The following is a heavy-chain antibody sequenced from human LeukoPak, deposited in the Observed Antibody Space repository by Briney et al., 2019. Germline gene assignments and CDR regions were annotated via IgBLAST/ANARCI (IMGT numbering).Heavy chain of an antibody. J-gene: IGHJ5*02. CDR1: GYTFTSYA. Sequence: ASVKVSCKASGYTFTSYAMNWVRQAPGQGLEWMGWINTNTGNPTYAQGFTGRFVFSLDTSVSTAYLQISSLKAEDTAVYYCARAESSNKRNWFDPWGQGTLVTVSS. CDR3: ARAESSNKRNWFDP. CDR2: INTNTGNP. D-gene: IGHD6-6*01. V-gene: IGHV7-4-1*02.